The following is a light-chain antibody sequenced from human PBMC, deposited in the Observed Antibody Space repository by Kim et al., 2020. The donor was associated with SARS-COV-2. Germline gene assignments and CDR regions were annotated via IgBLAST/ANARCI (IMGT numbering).Light chain of an antibody. V-gene: IGLV3-1*01. CDR2: QHS. CDR3: QAWDSNIVV. J-gene: IGLJ2*01. CDR1: KLGDKY. Sequence: SYELTQPPSVSVSPGQTASITCSGDKLGDKYAFWYQQKPGQSPVLVIYQHSKRPSGIPERFSGSNSGNTATLTISGTQAMDEADYYCQAWDSNIVVFGGGTQLTVL.